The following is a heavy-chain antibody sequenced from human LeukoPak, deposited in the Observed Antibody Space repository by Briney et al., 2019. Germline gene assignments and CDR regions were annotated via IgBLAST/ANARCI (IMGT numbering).Heavy chain of an antibody. V-gene: IGHV3-74*01. CDR1: GFTLSSHS. D-gene: IGHD1-1*01. CDR3: ARGGQLERRRYYYYYYMDV. J-gene: IGHJ6*03. CDR2: INSDGSST. Sequence: GGSLRLSCAASGFTLSSHSMNWVRQAPGKGLVWVSRINSDGSSTSYADSVKGRFTISRDNAKNTLYLQMNSLRAEDTAVYYCARGGQLERRRYYYYYYMDVWGKGTTVTVSS.